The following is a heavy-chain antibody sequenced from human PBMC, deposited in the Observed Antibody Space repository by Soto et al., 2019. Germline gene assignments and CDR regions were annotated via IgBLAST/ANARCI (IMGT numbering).Heavy chain of an antibody. V-gene: IGHV3-23*01. Sequence: GGSLRLSCAAAGFIFSDYAMTWVRQVPGKGLEWVSLISAGGDTTYDADSVMGRFIVSRDNSKNTLYLQMNSLRAEDTAIYYCARDYYFDFWGQGTLVTVSS. CDR1: GFIFSDYA. CDR2: ISAGGDTT. CDR3: ARDYYFDF. J-gene: IGHJ4*02.